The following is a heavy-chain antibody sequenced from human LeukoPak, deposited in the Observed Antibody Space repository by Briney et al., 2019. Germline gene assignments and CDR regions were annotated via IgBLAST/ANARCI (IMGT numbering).Heavy chain of an antibody. CDR2: INSDGSST. CDR1: GFTFSSYW. D-gene: IGHD2-2*01. CDR3: ASEYCSSTSCEVY. V-gene: IGHV3-74*01. Sequence: QPGGSLRLSCAASGFTFSSYWMHWVRQAPGKGLVWVSRINSDGSSTSYADSVKGRFTISRDNAKNSLYLQMNSLRAEDTAVYYCASEYCSSTSCEVYWGQGTLVTVSS. J-gene: IGHJ4*02.